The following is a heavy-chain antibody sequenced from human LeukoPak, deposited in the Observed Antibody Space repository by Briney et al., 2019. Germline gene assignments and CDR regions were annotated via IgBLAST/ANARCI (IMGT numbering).Heavy chain of an antibody. CDR1: GFTFSNYA. J-gene: IGHJ4*02. CDR2: ISGSGGST. V-gene: IGHV3-23*01. CDR3: ARWAPEGNYYDSSGYYASKGGFDY. D-gene: IGHD3-22*01. Sequence: PGGSLRLSCAASGFTFSNYAMSWVRQAPGKGLEWVSAISGSGGSTYYADSVKGRFTISRDNSKNTLYLQMNSLRAEDTAVYYCARWAPEGNYYDSSGYYASKGGFDYWGQGTLVTVSS.